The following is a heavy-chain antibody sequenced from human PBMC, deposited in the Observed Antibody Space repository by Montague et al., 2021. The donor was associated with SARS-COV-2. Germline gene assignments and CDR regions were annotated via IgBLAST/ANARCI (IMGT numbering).Heavy chain of an antibody. J-gene: IGHJ4*02. CDR3: ARGGGWLVFDY. V-gene: IGHV4-59*01. CDR2: VSDSGST. Sequence: SETLSLTCTVSGGSISTYYWNWIRQSPGRGLEWIGYVSDSGSTNXNPSLRSRIAISVATSKSQFSLKLTAVTAADTAVYYCARGGGWLVFDYWGQGNLVTVSS. CDR1: GGSISTYY. D-gene: IGHD6-19*01.